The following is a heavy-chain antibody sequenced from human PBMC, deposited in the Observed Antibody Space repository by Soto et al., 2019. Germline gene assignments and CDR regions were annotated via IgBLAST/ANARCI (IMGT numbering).Heavy chain of an antibody. V-gene: IGHV3-53*01. CDR2: IYSGGST. CDR1: GFTVSSNY. CDR3: AKDLYDSSGLFDY. D-gene: IGHD3-22*01. Sequence: EVQLVESGGGLIQPGGSLRLSCAASGFTVSSNYMSWVRQAPGKGLEWVAVIYSGGSTYYADSVKGRFTISRDNSKNTLYLQMNSLRAEDTAVYYCAKDLYDSSGLFDYWGQGTLVTVSS. J-gene: IGHJ4*02.